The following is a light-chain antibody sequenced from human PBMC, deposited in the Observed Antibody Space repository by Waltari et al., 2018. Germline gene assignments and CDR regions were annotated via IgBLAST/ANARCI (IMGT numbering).Light chain of an antibody. Sequence: QAGLTQPPSVSKDLRQTATLTCTGNSNNVGNQGAAWLQQHQGHPPKLLSYSNNNRPSGISERFTASRSGNTASLTITGLRPEDEADYYCSAWDSSLSARVFGGGTKLTVL. V-gene: IGLV10-54*01. CDR1: SNNVGNQG. J-gene: IGLJ3*02. CDR3: SAWDSSLSARV. CDR2: SNN.